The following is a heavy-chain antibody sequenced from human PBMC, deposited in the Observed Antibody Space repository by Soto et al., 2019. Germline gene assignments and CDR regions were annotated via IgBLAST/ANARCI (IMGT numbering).Heavy chain of an antibody. J-gene: IGHJ6*02. V-gene: IGHV5-51*01. CDR1: GYSFTSYW. CDR3: ARQGSSSVYYYYGMDV. Sequence: GESLKISCKGSGYSFTSYWIGWVRQMPGKGLEWMGIIYPGDSDTRYSPSFQGQVTISADKSISTAYLQWSSLKASDTALYYCARQGSSSVYYYYGMDVWGQGTTVTVSS. CDR2: IYPGDSDT. D-gene: IGHD6-6*01.